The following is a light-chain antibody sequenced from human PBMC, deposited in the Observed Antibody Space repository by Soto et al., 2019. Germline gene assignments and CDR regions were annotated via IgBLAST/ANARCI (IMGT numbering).Light chain of an antibody. CDR3: QQYYGAPLT. J-gene: IGKJ4*01. CDR2: GAS. Sequence: VMTQSPDSLAVSLGERATINCKSSQSVLSSADHNNYLAWFQQKPRQPPKLLIYGASIRQSGVPDRFSGSGSGTDFTLTISRLQAEDVAVYYCQQYYGAPLTFGGGTKVEIK. CDR1: QSVLSSADHNNY. V-gene: IGKV4-1*01.